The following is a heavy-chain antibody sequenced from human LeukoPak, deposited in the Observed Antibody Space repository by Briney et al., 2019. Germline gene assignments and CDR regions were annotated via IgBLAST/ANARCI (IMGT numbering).Heavy chain of an antibody. CDR3: AGILGPAIWFDP. Sequence: SESLSLTCAVYGGSFSGYYWSWIRQLPGKGLEWNGSIHYTGSTTYNPSLKSRVTISVDTSTNQFSLRLNAVTAAETAVYFCAGILGPAIWFDPWGQGTLVTVSS. J-gene: IGHJ5*02. V-gene: IGHV4-34*11. CDR2: IHYTGST. D-gene: IGHD5-18*01. CDR1: GGSFSGYY.